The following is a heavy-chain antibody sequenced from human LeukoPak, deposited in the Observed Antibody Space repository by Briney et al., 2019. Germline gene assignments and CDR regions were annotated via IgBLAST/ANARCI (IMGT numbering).Heavy chain of an antibody. CDR1: GFTVSSNY. CDR2: IYSGGST. Sequence: GGSLRLSCAASGFTVSSNYMSWVRQAPGKGLEWVSVIYSGGSTYYADSVKGRFAISRDSSKNTLYLQMNSLRAEDTAVYYCARAGAPDYYGSGSPFDYWGQGTLVTVSS. CDR3: ARAGAPDYYGSGSPFDY. V-gene: IGHV3-66*01. D-gene: IGHD3-10*01. J-gene: IGHJ4*02.